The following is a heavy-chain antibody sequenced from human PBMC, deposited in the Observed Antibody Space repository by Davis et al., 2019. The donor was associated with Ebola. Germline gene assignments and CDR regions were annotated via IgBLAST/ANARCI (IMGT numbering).Heavy chain of an antibody. V-gene: IGHV1-69*04. J-gene: IGHJ4*02. CDR1: GGTFSSYT. Sequence: SVKVSCKASGGTFSSYTISWVRQAPGQGLEWMGRIIPILGIANYAQKFQGRVTITADKSTSTAYMELSSLRSEDTAVYYCAREWRCISTSCRNHFDYWGQGTLVTVSS. CDR3: AREWRCISTSCRNHFDY. CDR2: IIPILGIA. D-gene: IGHD2-2*01.